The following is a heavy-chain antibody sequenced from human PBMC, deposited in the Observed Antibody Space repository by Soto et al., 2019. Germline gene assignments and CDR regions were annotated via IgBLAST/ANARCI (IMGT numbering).Heavy chain of an antibody. J-gene: IGHJ5*02. CDR1: GFTFSSYS. V-gene: IGHV3-48*04. D-gene: IGHD5-12*01. CDR3: ARDFVDIVATMPDWFDP. Sequence: AGGSLRLSCAASGFTFSSYSMNWVRQAPGKGLEWVAYIRRDRSNKYYVDSVKGRFTISRDNAKNSLYLQMNSLRAEDTAVYYCARDFVDIVATMPDWFDPWGQGTLVTVSS. CDR2: IRRDRSNK.